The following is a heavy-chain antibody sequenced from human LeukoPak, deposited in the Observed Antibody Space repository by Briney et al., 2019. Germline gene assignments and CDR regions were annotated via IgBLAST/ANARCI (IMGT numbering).Heavy chain of an antibody. J-gene: IGHJ4*02. V-gene: IGHV4-39*01. D-gene: IGHD2-2*01. Sequence: KPSETLSLTCTVSGGSISSSSYYWGWIRQPPGKGLEWIGSIYYSGSTYYNPSLKSRVTISVDTSKNQFSLKLSSVTAADTAVYYCAAGLGYCSSTSCSSGIVVVVAATGFDYWGQGTLVTVSS. CDR1: GGSISSSSYY. CDR2: IYYSGST. CDR3: AAGLGYCSSTSCSSGIVVVVAATGFDY.